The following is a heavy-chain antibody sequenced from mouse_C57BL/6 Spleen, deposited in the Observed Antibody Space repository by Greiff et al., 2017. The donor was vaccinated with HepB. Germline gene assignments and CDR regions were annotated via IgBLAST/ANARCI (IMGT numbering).Heavy chain of an antibody. CDR2: IDPSDSYT. J-gene: IGHJ1*03. CDR3: ARSYYGSTGNFDV. Sequence: QVQLQQSGAELVRPGTSVKLSCKASGYTFTSYWMHWVKQRPGQGLEWIGVIDPSDSYTNYNQKFKGKATLTVDTSSSTAYMQLSSLTSEDSAVYYCARSYYGSTGNFDVWGTGTTVTVSS. CDR1: GYTFTSYW. V-gene: IGHV1-59*01. D-gene: IGHD1-1*01.